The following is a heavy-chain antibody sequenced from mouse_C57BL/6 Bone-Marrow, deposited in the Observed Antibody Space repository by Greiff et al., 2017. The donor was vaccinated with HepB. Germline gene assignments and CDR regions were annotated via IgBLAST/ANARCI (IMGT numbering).Heavy chain of an antibody. J-gene: IGHJ3*01. V-gene: IGHV1-19*01. CDR2: INPYNGGT. CDR1: GYTFTDYY. CDR3: ARRGRSTMVTTGVFAY. Sequence: VQLQQSGPVLVKPGASVKMSCKASGYTFTDYYMNWVKQSHGKSLEWIGVINPYNGGTSYNQKFKGKATLTVDKSSSTAYMELNSLTSEDSAVYYCARRGRSTMVTTGVFAYWGQGTLVTVSA. D-gene: IGHD2-2*01.